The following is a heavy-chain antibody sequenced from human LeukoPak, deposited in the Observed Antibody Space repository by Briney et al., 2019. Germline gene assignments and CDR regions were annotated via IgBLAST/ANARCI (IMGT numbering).Heavy chain of an antibody. CDR2: VYSSGTT. J-gene: IGHJ5*02. V-gene: IGHV4-59*08. Sequence: SETLSLTCSVSGDSISSYYWSWIRQPPGKGLEWIGYVYSSGTTKYNPSLKSRVTMSVDTSKNQISLNLLSVTAADTAMYYCARHPRSCTGSGTCYSWFDPSGQGTLVTVSS. CDR3: ARHPRSCTGSGTCYSWFDP. CDR1: GDSISSYY. D-gene: IGHD2-15*01.